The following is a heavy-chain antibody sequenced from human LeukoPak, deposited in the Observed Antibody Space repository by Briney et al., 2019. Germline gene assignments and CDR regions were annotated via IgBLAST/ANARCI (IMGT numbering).Heavy chain of an antibody. V-gene: IGHV3-7*01. J-gene: IGHJ4*02. CDR1: GFTFSSYW. Sequence: PGGSLRLSCAASGFTFSSYWMSWVRQAPGKGLEWVATIKQDGSEKYYVDSVKGRFTISRDNAKNSLYLQMNSLRAEDTAVYYCARVSYDYVWGSYRTSPPYYFDYWGQGTLVTVSS. D-gene: IGHD3-16*02. CDR2: IKQDGSEK. CDR3: ARVSYDYVWGSYRTSPPYYFDY.